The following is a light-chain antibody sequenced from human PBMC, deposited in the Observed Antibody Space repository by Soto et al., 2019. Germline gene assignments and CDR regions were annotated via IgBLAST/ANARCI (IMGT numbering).Light chain of an antibody. V-gene: IGKV1-5*01. CDR1: QSLNSR. Sequence: DIQMTQKPSTLSASGKGVDPSSCRVSQSLNSRLDWYQQRPGKAPKLLIYDASSLESGVPSRFSGSGSGTEFTLPISSLQPDDFATYYGQQYNSYWTFGQGTKVDIK. CDR3: QQYNSYWT. CDR2: DAS. J-gene: IGKJ1*01.